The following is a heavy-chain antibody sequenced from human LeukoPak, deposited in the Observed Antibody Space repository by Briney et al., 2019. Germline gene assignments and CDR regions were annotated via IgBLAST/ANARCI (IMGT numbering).Heavy chain of an antibody. CDR1: GFTFDDYG. CDR2: ISGSGGST. CDR3: AKDNDFWRYYFDY. D-gene: IGHD3-3*01. J-gene: IGHJ4*02. V-gene: IGHV3-23*01. Sequence: GGSLRLSCAASGFTFDDYGMSWVRQAPGKGLEWVSAISGSGGSTYYADSVKGRFTISRDNSKNTLYLQMNSLRAEDTAVYYCAKDNDFWRYYFDYWGQGTLVTVSS.